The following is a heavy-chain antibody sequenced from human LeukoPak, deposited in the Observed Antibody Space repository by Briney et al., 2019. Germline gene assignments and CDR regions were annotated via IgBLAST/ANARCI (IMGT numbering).Heavy chain of an antibody. Sequence: ASVKVACKASGYTFTSYYMHWVRQAPGQGLEWMGIINPSGGSTSYAQKFQGRVTMTRDMSTSTVYMVLSSLRSEDTAVYYCARGRTHYYMDVWGKGTTVTVFS. J-gene: IGHJ6*03. CDR3: ARGRTHYYMDV. CDR1: GYTFTSYY. D-gene: IGHD3/OR15-3a*01. V-gene: IGHV1-46*01. CDR2: INPSGGST.